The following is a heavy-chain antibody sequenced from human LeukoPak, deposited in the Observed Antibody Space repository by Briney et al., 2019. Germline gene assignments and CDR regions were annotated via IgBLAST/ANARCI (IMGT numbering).Heavy chain of an antibody. J-gene: IGHJ6*03. CDR3: ARSLYYDSSGYFYYMDV. CDR2: IYYSGST. V-gene: IGHV4-59*11. Sequence: SETLSLTCTVSGDSISSHSWSWIRQPPGKGLEWIGYIYYSGSTNYNPSLKSRVTISVDTSKNQSSLKLSSVTAADTAVYYCARSLYYDSSGYFYYMDVWGRGTTVTVSS. D-gene: IGHD3-22*01. CDR1: GDSISSHS.